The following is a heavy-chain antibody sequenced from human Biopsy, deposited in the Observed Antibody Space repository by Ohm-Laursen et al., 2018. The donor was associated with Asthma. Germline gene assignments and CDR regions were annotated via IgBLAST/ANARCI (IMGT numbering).Heavy chain of an antibody. CDR1: GYSLTDLS. CDR3: ASDFPKDYVRYNFQF. J-gene: IGHJ4*02. V-gene: IGHV1-24*01. D-gene: IGHD4-17*01. CDR2: HDHEEGGT. Sequence: ASVKVSCKIPGYSLTDLSMHWVRQAPGQGLEWMGGHDHEEGGTVNAWRFQGRVTMTEDTSTDTAYMELSSLSSDDTAVHYCASDFPKDYVRYNFQFWGQGTLVTVSS.